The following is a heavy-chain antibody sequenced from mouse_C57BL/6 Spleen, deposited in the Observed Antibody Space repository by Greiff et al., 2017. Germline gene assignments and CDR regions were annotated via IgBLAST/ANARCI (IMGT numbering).Heavy chain of an antibody. CDR2: IDPETGGT. V-gene: IGHV1-15*01. Sequence: QVQLQQSGAELVRPGASVTLSCKASGYTFTDYEMHWVKQTPVHGLEWIGAIDPETGGTAYNQKFKGKAILTADKSSSTAYMELRSLTSEDSAVYYCTRGGDYYGYWGQGTTLTVAS. J-gene: IGHJ2*01. CDR1: GYTFTDYE. D-gene: IGHD1-1*01. CDR3: TRGGDYYGY.